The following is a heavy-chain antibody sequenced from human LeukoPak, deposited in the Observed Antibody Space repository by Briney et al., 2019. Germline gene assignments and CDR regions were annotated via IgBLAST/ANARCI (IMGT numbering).Heavy chain of an antibody. CDR3: ARETTYGDSDY. CDR1: GGTFSSYA. J-gene: IGHJ4*02. CDR2: IIPIFGIA. Sequence: ASVKVSCKASGGTFSSYAISWVRQAPGQGLEWMGRIIPIFGIANYAQKFQGRVTITADKSTSTAYMELSSLRSEDTAVYYCARETTYGDSDYWGQGTLVTVSS. D-gene: IGHD4-17*01. V-gene: IGHV1-69*04.